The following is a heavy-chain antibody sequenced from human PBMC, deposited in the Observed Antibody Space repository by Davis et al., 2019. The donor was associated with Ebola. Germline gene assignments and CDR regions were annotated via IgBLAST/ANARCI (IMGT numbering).Heavy chain of an antibody. D-gene: IGHD6-6*01. CDR3: ARVDSSSFDY. Sequence: PGGSLRLSCAASGFTFSKYSMNWVRQAPGKGLQWVSSISWSNNYKYYADSVKGRFTISRDDAKNSLYLQMNSLRAEDTAVYYCARVDSSSFDYWGQGTLVTVSS. CDR1: GFTFSKYS. J-gene: IGHJ4*02. V-gene: IGHV3-21*01. CDR2: ISWSNNYK.